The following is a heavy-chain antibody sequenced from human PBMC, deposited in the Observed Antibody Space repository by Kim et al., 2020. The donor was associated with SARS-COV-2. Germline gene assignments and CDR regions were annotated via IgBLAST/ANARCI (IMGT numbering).Heavy chain of an antibody. CDR1: GYTFTNYY. V-gene: IGHV1-2*02. CDR3: VRSRGPTDSGHYYTDV. Sequence: ASVKVSCRTSGYTFTNYYIHWVRRAPGQGLEWMGWVHPITGGTKYAVKFQGRVTMTRDTSIGTAYMELSRLRSDDTAVFFCVRSRGPTDSGHYYTDVWG. J-gene: IGHJ6*03. CDR2: VHPITGGT. D-gene: IGHD1-26*01.